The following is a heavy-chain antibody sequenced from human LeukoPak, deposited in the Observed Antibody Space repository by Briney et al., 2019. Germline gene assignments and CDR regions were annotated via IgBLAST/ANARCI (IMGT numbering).Heavy chain of an antibody. V-gene: IGHV3-11*04. CDR2: ISSSGSTI. Sequence: GGSLRLSCAASGFTFRDYYMSWIRQAPGKGLEWVSYISSSGSTIYYADSVKGRFTISRDNAKNSLYLQMNSLRAEDTAVYYCARGGSYRHYYYYYMDVWGKGTTVTVSS. CDR1: GFTFRDYY. CDR3: ARGGSYRHYYYYYMDV. D-gene: IGHD1-26*01. J-gene: IGHJ6*03.